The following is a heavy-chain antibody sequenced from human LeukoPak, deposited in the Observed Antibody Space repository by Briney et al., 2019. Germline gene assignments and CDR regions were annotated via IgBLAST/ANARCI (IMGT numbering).Heavy chain of an antibody. CDR2: IKQDGSVK. D-gene: IGHD3-10*01. J-gene: IGHJ4*02. CDR3: ARDSSGALDY. V-gene: IGHV3-7*01. Sequence: GGSLRLSCAASGFTFSSYWMAWVRQAPGKGLEGVANIKQDGSVKNSVDSVKGRFTIFRDDAKNSLYLQMNSLRVEDTALYYCARDSSGALDYWGQGTLVAVSS. CDR1: GFTFSSYW.